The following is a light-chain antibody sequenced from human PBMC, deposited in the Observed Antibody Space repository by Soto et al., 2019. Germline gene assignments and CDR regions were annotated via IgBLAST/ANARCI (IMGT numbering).Light chain of an antibody. Sequence: DIVMTQSPDSLAVSPGEGATLSCRASQSISSNFLAWYQHKPGQAPRLLIYAASIRATGIPDRFRGSGSGTDFTLTISRLEPEDFAVYYCQQYGSSPMYSFGQGT. V-gene: IGKV3-20*01. J-gene: IGKJ2*03. CDR1: QSISSNF. CDR2: AAS. CDR3: QQYGSSPMYS.